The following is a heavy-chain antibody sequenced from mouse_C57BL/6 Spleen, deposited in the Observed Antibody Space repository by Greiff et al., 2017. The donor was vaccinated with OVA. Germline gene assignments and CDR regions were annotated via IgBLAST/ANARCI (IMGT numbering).Heavy chain of an antibody. CDR3: ARHYYEDYYAMDY. CDR1: GYTFTSYT. CDR2: INPSSGYT. Sequence: QVQLKESGAELARPGASVKMSCKASGYTFTSYTMHWVKQRPGQGLEWIGYINPSSGYTKYNQKFKDKATLTADKSSSTAYMQLSSLTSEDSAVYYCARHYYEDYYAMDYWGQGTSVTVSS. D-gene: IGHD2-4*01. J-gene: IGHJ4*01. V-gene: IGHV1-4*01.